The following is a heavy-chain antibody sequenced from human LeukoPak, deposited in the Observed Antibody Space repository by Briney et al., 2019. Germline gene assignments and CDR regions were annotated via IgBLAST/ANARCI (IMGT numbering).Heavy chain of an antibody. CDR3: AREQYSSGWYLGGIDY. D-gene: IGHD6-19*01. V-gene: IGHV4-59*01. J-gene: IGHJ4*02. Sequence: SETLSLTCTVSGGSISSYYWSWIRQPPGKGLEWIGYFYYSGSTNYNPSLKSRVTISVDTSKNQFSLKLSSVTAADTAVYYCAREQYSSGWYLGGIDYWGQGTLVTVSS. CDR1: GGSISSYY. CDR2: FYYSGST.